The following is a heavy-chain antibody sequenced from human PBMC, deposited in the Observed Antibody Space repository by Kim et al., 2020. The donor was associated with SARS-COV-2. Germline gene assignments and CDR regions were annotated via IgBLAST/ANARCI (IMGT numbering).Heavy chain of an antibody. CDR3: AKGVYSSSGYGMDV. J-gene: IGHJ6*02. Sequence: GGSLRLSCAASGFTFGDYAMHWVRQAPGKGLEWVSGISWNSGSIGYADSVKGRFTISRDNAKNSLYLQMNSLRAEDTALYYCAKGVYSSSGYGMDVWGQGTTVTVSS. CDR2: ISWNSGSI. CDR1: GFTFGDYA. V-gene: IGHV3-9*01. D-gene: IGHD6-13*01.